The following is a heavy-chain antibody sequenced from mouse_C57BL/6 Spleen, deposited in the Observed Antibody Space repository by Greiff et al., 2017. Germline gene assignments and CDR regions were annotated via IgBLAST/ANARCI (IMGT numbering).Heavy chain of an antibody. D-gene: IGHD1-1*01. J-gene: IGHJ2*01. CDR3: TRCLRYFDY. Sequence: QVQLKQSGAELVRPGASVTLSCKASGYTFTDYEMHWVKQTPVHGLEWIGAIDPETGGTAYNQKFKGKAILTADKPSSTAYMELRSLTSEDSAVYYCTRCLRYFDYWGQGTTLTVSS. V-gene: IGHV1-15*01. CDR1: GYTFTDYE. CDR2: IDPETGGT.